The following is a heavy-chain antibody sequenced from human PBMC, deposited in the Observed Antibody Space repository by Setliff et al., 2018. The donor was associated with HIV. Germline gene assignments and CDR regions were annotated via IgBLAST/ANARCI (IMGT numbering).Heavy chain of an antibody. CDR3: ARFRLYHYSNKVDY. V-gene: IGHV3-48*01. D-gene: IGHD4-4*01. CDR2: ISRSSGTI. J-gene: IGHJ4*02. CDR1: GFTFRNYK. Sequence: PGGSLRLSCAASGFTFRNYKFNWVRRAPGRGLEWVSYISRSSGTIYYAESVKGRFTISRDNAKNSLYLQMNSLRAEDTAVYYCARFRLYHYSNKVDYWGQGTLVTVSS.